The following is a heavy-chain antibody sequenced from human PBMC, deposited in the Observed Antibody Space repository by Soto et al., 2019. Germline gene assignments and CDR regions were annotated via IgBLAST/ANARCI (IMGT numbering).Heavy chain of an antibody. CDR3: ASSPQLEPNWFDP. D-gene: IGHD1-1*01. Sequence: SETLSLTCTVSGGSISSGDYYWSWIRQPPGKGLEWIGYIYYSGSTYYSPSLKSRVTISVDTSKNQFSLKLSSVTAADTAVYYCASSPQLEPNWFDPWGQGTLVTVSS. V-gene: IGHV4-30-4*01. CDR1: GGSISSGDYY. J-gene: IGHJ5*02. CDR2: IYYSGST.